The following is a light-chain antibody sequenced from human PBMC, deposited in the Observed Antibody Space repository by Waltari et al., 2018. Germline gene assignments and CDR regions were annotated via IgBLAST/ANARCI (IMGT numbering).Light chain of an antibody. J-gene: IGLJ2*01. V-gene: IGLV2-14*03. CDR1: RSDVGGSNH. CDR3: SSYTSSSTLVV. Sequence: QSALTQHASVSGSPGQSITTSCTGTRSDVGGSNHASWYQQHPGQAPTLMFYYVSNPPSGVSNRFSGSNSGNTASLTISGLQAEDEADYYCSSYTSSSTLVVFGGGTKLTVL. CDR2: YVS.